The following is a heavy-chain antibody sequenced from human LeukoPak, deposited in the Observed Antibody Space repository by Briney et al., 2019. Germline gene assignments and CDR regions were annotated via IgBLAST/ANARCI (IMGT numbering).Heavy chain of an antibody. Sequence: PSGTLSLTCAVSGGSISSSNWWSWVRQPPGKGLEWIGEIYHSGSTNYNPSLKSRATISVDKSKNQFSLKLSSVTAADTAVYYCATGLFGYYYYYGMDVWGQGTTVTVSS. CDR1: GGSISSSNW. D-gene: IGHD2-21*01. CDR2: IYHSGST. J-gene: IGHJ6*02. CDR3: ATGLFGYYYYYGMDV. V-gene: IGHV4-4*02.